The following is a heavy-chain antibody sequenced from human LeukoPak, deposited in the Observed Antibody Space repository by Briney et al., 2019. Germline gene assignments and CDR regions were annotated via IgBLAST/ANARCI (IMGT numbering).Heavy chain of an antibody. J-gene: IGHJ6*04. CDR1: GFIFSSYT. Sequence: PGRSLRLSCAASGFIFSSYTVHWVRQAPGKGLEWVTIISYDGSNKYYADSVKGRFTISRDNSKNTLYLQMNSLRAEDTAVYYCARDRLQVSDYRYYGMDVWGKGTTVTVSS. V-gene: IGHV3-30*04. CDR3: ARDRLQVSDYRYYGMDV. D-gene: IGHD4-11*01. CDR2: ISYDGSNK.